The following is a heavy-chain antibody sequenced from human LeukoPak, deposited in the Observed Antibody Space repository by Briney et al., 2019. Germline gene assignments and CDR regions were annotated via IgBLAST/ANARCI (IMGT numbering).Heavy chain of an antibody. CDR1: GYTFTGYY. CDR2: INPNSGGT. J-gene: IGHJ4*02. CDR3: ARDYGDYGTDY. V-gene: IGHV1-2*02. D-gene: IGHD4-17*01. Sequence: GASVKVSCKASGYTFTGYYMHWVRQAPGQGLEWMGWINPNSGGTNYARKFQGRVTVTRDTSISTAYMELSRLRSDDTAMYYCARDYGDYGTDYWGQGTLVTVSS.